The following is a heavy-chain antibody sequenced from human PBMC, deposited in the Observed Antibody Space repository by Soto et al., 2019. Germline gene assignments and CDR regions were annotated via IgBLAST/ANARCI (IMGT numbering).Heavy chain of an antibody. J-gene: IGHJ6*02. Sequence: PGESLKISCKASGYTFINYCIAWVLQMPWKGLEWMGIIHPGDSDVRYSPSFQGLVTFSADKSINTAYAQWSSLKASDTALYYCARHVGGRDYYYGIDVWGQGTTVTVSS. V-gene: IGHV5-51*01. CDR2: IHPGDSDV. CDR1: GYTFINYC. CDR3: ARHVGGRDYYYGIDV.